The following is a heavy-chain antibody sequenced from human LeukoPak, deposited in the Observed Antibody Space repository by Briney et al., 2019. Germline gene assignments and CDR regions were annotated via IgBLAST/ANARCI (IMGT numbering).Heavy chain of an antibody. CDR2: IYTSGST. J-gene: IGHJ5*02. Sequence: SETLSLTCTVSGGSISSYYWSWIRQPAGKGLEWIGRIYTSGSTNYNPSLKSRVTMSVDTSKNQFSLKLSSVTAAGTAVYYCARDDEYCSSTSCYSWFDPWGQGTLVTVSS. CDR1: GGSISSYY. CDR3: ARDDEYCSSTSCYSWFDP. V-gene: IGHV4-4*07. D-gene: IGHD2-2*01.